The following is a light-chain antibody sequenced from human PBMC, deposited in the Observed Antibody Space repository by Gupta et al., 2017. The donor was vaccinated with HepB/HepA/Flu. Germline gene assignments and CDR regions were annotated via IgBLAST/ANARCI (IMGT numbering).Light chain of an antibody. J-gene: IGKJ3*01. Sequence: EIVLTQSPATLSLSPGERATLSCRASQSVSSYLAWYQQKPGQAPRLLIYDASNRATGIPARFSGSGSGTDFTLTISSLEPEDFAVYYCQQRSNLPLTFGHGTKVDIK. V-gene: IGKV3-11*01. CDR3: QQRSNLPLT. CDR1: QSVSSY. CDR2: DAS.